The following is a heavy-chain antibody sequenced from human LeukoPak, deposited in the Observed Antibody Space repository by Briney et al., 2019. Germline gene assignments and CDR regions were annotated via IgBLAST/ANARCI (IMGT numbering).Heavy chain of an antibody. D-gene: IGHD4-23*01. Sequence: SETLPLTCAAYGGSFSGYYWSWIRQPPGKGLEWIGEINHSGSTNYNPSLKSRVTISVDTSKNQFSLKLSSVTAADTAVYYCARGRAGRTTVGYYYYYMDVWGKGTTVTVSS. V-gene: IGHV4-34*01. J-gene: IGHJ6*03. CDR1: GGSFSGYY. CDR3: ARGRAGRTTVGYYYYYMDV. CDR2: INHSGST.